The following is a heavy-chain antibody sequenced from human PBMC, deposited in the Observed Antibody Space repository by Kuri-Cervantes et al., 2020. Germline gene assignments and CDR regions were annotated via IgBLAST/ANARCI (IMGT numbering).Heavy chain of an antibody. CDR2: INSDGSST. J-gene: IGHJ4*02. V-gene: IGHV3-74*01. D-gene: IGHD5-18*01. Sequence: ETLSLTCAASGFTFRSYAMSWVRQAPGKGLVWVSRINSDGSSTSYADSVKGRFTISRDNAKNTLYLQMNSLRAEDTAVYYCAKDPGGGYSYGPPPHYFDYWGQGTLVTVSS. CDR3: AKDPGGGYSYGPPPHYFDY. CDR1: GFTFRSYA.